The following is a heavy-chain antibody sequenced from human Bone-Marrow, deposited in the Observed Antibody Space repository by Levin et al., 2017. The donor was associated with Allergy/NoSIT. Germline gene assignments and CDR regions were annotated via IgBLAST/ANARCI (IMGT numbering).Heavy chain of an antibody. CDR1: GFTFRNYG. D-gene: IGHD2-21*02. J-gene: IGHJ6*02. CDR3: AKAGQSYCGGDCLFSYGMDV. V-gene: IGHV3-30*18. CDR2: ISYDGTNK. Sequence: PGGSLRLSCAASGFTFRNYGMHWVRQAPGKGLEWVAVISYDGTNKNYADSVRGRFTISRDMFENTLYLQMNTLRTEDTAVYFCAKAGQSYCGGDCLFSYGMDVWGQGTTVTVSS.